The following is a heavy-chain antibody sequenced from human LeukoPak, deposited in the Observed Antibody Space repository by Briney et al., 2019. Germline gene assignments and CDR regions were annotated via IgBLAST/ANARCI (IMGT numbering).Heavy chain of an antibody. D-gene: IGHD3-9*01. Sequence: PGGSLKLSCAASGFTFSGSAMHWVRQASGKGLEWVGRIRSKANSYATAYAASVKGRFTISRDDSKNTAYLQMNSLKTEDTAVYYCTRDGLRYFDWLSQWGQGTLVTVSS. CDR1: GFTFSGSA. J-gene: IGHJ4*02. CDR2: IRSKANSYAT. CDR3: TRDGLRYFDWLSQ. V-gene: IGHV3-73*01.